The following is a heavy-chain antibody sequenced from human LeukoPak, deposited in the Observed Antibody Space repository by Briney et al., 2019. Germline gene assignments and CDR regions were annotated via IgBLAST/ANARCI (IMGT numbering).Heavy chain of an antibody. Sequence: GGSLRLSCAASGFTVSSNSMSWVRQAPGKGLEWVSLIYSGGDPYYADSVKGRFTISRDNSKNTLYLQMNSLRAEDTAVYYCARDWDYYADYWGQGTLATVSS. CDR3: ARDWDYYADY. CDR1: GFTVSSNS. V-gene: IGHV3-66*02. J-gene: IGHJ4*02. CDR2: IYSGGDP. D-gene: IGHD3-10*01.